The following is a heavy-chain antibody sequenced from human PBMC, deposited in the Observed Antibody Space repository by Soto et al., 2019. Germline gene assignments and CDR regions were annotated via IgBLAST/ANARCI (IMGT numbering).Heavy chain of an antibody. V-gene: IGHV4-39*01. CDR3: ARHTPAISISDH. D-gene: IGHD2-15*01. Sequence: SETLSLTCTVSGGSISSSSYYWGWIRQPPGKGLEWIGSIYYSGSTYYNPSLKSRVTTSVDTSKNQFSLKLSSVTAADTAVYYCARHTPAISISDHWGQGTLVTVSS. CDR1: GGSISSSSYY. CDR2: IYYSGST. J-gene: IGHJ4*02.